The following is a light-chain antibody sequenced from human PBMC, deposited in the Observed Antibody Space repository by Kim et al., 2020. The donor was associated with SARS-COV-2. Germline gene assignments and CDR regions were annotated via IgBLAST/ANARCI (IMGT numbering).Light chain of an antibody. CDR2: YDS. CDR1: NIGSKS. J-gene: IGLJ3*02. Sequence: SYELTQPPSVSVAPGKTARITCGGNNIGSKSVHWYQQKPGQAPVLIINYDSDRPSGIPERFSGSNSGNTATLTISRVEAGDEADYYCQVWDSSSDHRVFGGGTQLTV. CDR3: QVWDSSSDHRV. V-gene: IGLV3-21*04.